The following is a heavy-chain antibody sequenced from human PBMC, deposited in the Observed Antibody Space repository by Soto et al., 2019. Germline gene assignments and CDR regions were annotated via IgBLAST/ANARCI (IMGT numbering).Heavy chain of an antibody. D-gene: IGHD3-22*01. CDR3: ARDSGYDSSGYLPDY. V-gene: IGHV1-18*01. Sequence: GASVKVSCKASCYTFTSYGISWVRQAPGQGLEWMGGISANNGNANYAQKLQGRVTITTDKSTSTAYMELSSLRSEDTAVYYFARDSGYDSSGYLPDYWGQGTLVTVSS. CDR1: CYTFTSYG. CDR2: ISANNGNA. J-gene: IGHJ4*02.